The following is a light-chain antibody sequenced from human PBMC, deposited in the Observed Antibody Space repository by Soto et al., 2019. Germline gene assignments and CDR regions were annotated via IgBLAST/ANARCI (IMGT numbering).Light chain of an antibody. CDR1: QSISSY. V-gene: IGKV1-39*01. CDR3: QPRYSTPIT. J-gene: IGKJ4*01. Sequence: DIQMTQSPSSLSASVGDRVTITCRARQSISSYLNWYQQKPGKAPKLLIYAAASLQSGVPSRFTGSGSGTDFTLTISSLQPEDFATYYCQPRYSTPITFGGGTKVQIK. CDR2: AAA.